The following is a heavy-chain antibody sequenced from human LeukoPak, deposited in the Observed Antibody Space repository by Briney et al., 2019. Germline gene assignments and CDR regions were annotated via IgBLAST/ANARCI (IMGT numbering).Heavy chain of an antibody. CDR2: ISGSGGST. Sequence: GGSLRLSCAASGFTFSSYAMSWVRQAPGKGLEWGSAISGSGGSTYYADSVKGRFTISRDNSKNTLYLQMNSLRAEDTAVYYCAKDNYYGSGSYYNTDAFDIWGQGTMVTVSS. J-gene: IGHJ3*02. CDR1: GFTFSSYA. D-gene: IGHD3-10*01. V-gene: IGHV3-23*01. CDR3: AKDNYYGSGSYYNTDAFDI.